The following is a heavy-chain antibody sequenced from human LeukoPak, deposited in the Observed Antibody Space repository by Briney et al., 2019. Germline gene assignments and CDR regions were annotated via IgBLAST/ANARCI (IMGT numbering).Heavy chain of an antibody. Sequence: SETLSLTCTVSGGSINTPNYYWGWIRQTPGKGLEWIWNIFYSGGTYYSPSLTSRVTISLDTSRNQFSLKLRSVIAADTAVYYCARHRAEGGYNLPAYYFDYWGQGTLVTVSS. D-gene: IGHD5-24*01. CDR3: ARHRAEGGYNLPAYYFDY. CDR2: IFYSGGT. V-gene: IGHV4-39*01. J-gene: IGHJ4*02. CDR1: GGSINTPNYY.